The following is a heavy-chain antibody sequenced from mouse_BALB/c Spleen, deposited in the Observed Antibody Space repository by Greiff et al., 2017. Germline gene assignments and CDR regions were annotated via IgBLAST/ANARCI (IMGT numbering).Heavy chain of an antibody. CDR2: ISSGGST. V-gene: IGHV5-6-5*01. Sequence: EVMLVESGGGLVKPGGSLKLSCAASGFTFSSYAMSWVRQTPEKRLEWVASISSGGSTYYPDSVKGRFTISRDNARNILYLQMSSLRSEDTAMYYCARGLGALYYFDYWGQGTTLTVSS. J-gene: IGHJ2*01. CDR3: ARGLGALYYFDY. CDR1: GFTFSSYA. D-gene: IGHD3-1*01.